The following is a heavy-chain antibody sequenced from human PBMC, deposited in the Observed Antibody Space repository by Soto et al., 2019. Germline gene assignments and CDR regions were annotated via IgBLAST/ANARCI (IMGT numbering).Heavy chain of an antibody. CDR3: ARDQKVYCSTPSCPNFDY. J-gene: IGHJ4*02. CDR2: ISGDSRHI. Sequence: SVQVSRKGSGSTFTTYGISWVRQAPVQGLEWMGWISGDSRHINYAPSVQGRVTMTADTSTSTAYMEVRSLRTDDTAVYYCARDQKVYCSTPSCPNFDYWGQGTLVTVCS. CDR1: GSTFTTYG. V-gene: IGHV1-18*04. D-gene: IGHD2-2*01.